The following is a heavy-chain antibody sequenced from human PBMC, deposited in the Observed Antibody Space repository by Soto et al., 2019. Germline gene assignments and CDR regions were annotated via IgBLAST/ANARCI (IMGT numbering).Heavy chain of an antibody. CDR3: ARGNGYLYFDY. J-gene: IGHJ4*02. D-gene: IGHD5-12*01. CDR2: IYYSGST. Sequence: SETLSLTCTVSGGSVSSGSYYWSWIRQHPGKGLEWIGYIYYSGSTYYNPSLKSRVTISVDTSKNQFSLKLSSVTAADTAVYYCARGNGYLYFDYWGQGTLVTVSS. CDR1: GGSVSSGSYY. V-gene: IGHV4-31*03.